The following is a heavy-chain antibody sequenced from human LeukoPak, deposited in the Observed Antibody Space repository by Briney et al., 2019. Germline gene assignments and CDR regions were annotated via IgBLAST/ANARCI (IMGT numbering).Heavy chain of an antibody. CDR3: ARVADYDFWSGHTPPYFDY. Sequence: GGSLRLSCAASGFTFSSYAMHWVRQAPGKGLEYVSAISSNGGSTYYANSVKGRFTISRDNSKNTLYLQMGSLRAEDMAVYYCARVADYDFWSGHTPPYFDYWGQGTLVTVSS. CDR1: GFTFSSYA. CDR2: ISSNGGST. J-gene: IGHJ4*02. D-gene: IGHD3-3*01. V-gene: IGHV3-64*01.